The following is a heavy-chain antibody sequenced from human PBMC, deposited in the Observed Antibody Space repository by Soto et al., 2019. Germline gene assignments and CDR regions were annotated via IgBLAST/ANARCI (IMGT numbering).Heavy chain of an antibody. Sequence: GASVKVSCKASGFTFTSSAVQWVRQARGQRLEWIGWNVVGSGNTNYAQKFQERVTITRDMSTSTAYMELSSLRSEDTAVYYCAAPYYDFWSGYLGSDYYGMDVWGQGTTVTSP. CDR1: GFTFTSSA. CDR2: NVVGSGNT. D-gene: IGHD3-3*01. CDR3: AAPYYDFWSGYLGSDYYGMDV. J-gene: IGHJ6*02. V-gene: IGHV1-58*01.